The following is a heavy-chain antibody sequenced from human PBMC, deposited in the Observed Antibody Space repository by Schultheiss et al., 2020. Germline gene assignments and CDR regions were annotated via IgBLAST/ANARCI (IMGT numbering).Heavy chain of an antibody. CDR1: GFTFSSYE. J-gene: IGHJ6*02. CDR3: AKGFLEWLLSERQGYYYYYYGMDV. V-gene: IGHV3-48*03. CDR2: ISSSGSTI. D-gene: IGHD3-3*01. Sequence: GGSLRLSCAASGFTFSSYEMNWVRQAPGKGLEWVSYISSSGSTIYYADSVKGRFTISRDNAKNSLYLQMNSLRAEDTAVYYCAKGFLEWLLSERQGYYYYYYGMDVWGQGTTVTVSS.